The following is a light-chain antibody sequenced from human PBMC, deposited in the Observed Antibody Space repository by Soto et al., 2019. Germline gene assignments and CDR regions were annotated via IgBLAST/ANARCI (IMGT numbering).Light chain of an antibody. CDR2: DVS. V-gene: IGLV2-11*01. J-gene: IGLJ3*02. CDR3: CSYAGSYSWV. CDR1: SSDVGGYNY. Sequence: QPVLTQPRSVSGSPGQSVTISCTGTSSDVGGYNYVSWYRQHPGKGPKFMIYDVSKRPSGVPDRFSGSKSGNTASLTISGLQAEDEADYYCCSYAGSYSWVFGGGTKLTVL.